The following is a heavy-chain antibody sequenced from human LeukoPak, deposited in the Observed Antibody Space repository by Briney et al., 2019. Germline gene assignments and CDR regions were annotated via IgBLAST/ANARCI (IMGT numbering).Heavy chain of an antibody. Sequence: GGSLRLSCAASGFTFSSYEMNWVRQAPGKGLEWVSYISSSGSTIYYADSVKGRFTISRDNAKNSLYLQMNSLRAEDTAVYYCARTVVRGVIMVRWFDPWGQGTLVTVSS. D-gene: IGHD3-10*01. J-gene: IGHJ5*02. CDR2: ISSSGSTI. CDR1: GFTFSSYE. CDR3: ARTVVRGVIMVRWFDP. V-gene: IGHV3-48*03.